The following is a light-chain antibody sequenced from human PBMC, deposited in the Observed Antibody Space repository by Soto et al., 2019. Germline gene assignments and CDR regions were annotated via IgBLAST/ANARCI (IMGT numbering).Light chain of an antibody. V-gene: IGKV3-20*01. J-gene: IGKJ2*01. CDR3: QQYGSSSYT. CDR2: GAS. CDR1: QSVSSSY. Sequence: EIVVTQSPGTLSLSPGERATLSCRASQSVSSSYLAWYQQKPGQAPRLLIYGASSRATGIPDRFSGSGSETDFTLTISRLEPEDFAVYYCQQYGSSSYTFGQGTKLEIK.